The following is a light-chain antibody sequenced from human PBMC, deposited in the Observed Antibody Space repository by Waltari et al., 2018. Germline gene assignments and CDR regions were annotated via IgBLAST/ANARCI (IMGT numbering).Light chain of an antibody. CDR2: GAS. Sequence: VLTQPPSLSGAPGQRATISCRASQSVSSNLAWYQQKPGQAPRLLSHGASTSATGIPASFSGSGSGTEFTLTISSLQSEDFAVYYCQQYNNWPLTFGQGTKVEIK. CDR1: QSVSSN. J-gene: IGKJ1*01. V-gene: IGKV3-15*01. CDR3: QQYNNWPLT.